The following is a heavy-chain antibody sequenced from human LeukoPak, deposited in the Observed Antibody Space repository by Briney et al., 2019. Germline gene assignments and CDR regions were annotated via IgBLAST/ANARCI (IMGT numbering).Heavy chain of an antibody. J-gene: IGHJ5*02. CDR3: ARDDSYAAYNWFDP. D-gene: IGHD5-18*01. CDR1: GGSITSYY. CDR2: IYYSGST. V-gene: IGHV4-59*01. Sequence: SETLSLTCTVSGGSITSYYGSWIRQPPGKGLEWIGYIYYSGSTTYNPSLKSRVTMSVDTSKNQFSLKLSSVTAADTAIYFCARDDSYAAYNWFDPWGQGTLVTVSS.